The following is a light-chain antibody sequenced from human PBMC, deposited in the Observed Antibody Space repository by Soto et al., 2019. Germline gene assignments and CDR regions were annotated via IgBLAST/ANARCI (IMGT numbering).Light chain of an antibody. CDR2: KAS. J-gene: IGKJ1*01. V-gene: IGKV1-5*03. CDR1: QSISYW. Sequence: DIQMTQSPSTLSAFVGDRVTITCRASQSISYWLAWYQQKPGKAPNLLIYKASSLQSGVPSRFSGSGSGTEFTLTISSLQPDDFATYYCQQYNTYSRTFGQGTKVEIK. CDR3: QQYNTYSRT.